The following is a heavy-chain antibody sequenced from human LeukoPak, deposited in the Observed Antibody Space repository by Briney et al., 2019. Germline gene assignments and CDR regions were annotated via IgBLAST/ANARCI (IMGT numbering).Heavy chain of an antibody. V-gene: IGHV3-7*01. J-gene: IGHJ4*02. Sequence: GGSLRLSCAASGFTFSSYWMSWVRQAPGKGLEWVANIKQDGSEKYYVDSVKGRFTISRDNVKKSLYLQMNSLRAEDAAMYYCAREVHSNYDYWGQGTLVTVSS. CDR3: AREVHSNYDY. CDR1: GFTFSSYW. D-gene: IGHD4-11*01. CDR2: IKQDGSEK.